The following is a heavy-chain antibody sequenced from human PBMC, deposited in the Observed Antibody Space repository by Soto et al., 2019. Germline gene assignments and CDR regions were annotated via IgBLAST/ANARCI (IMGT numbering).Heavy chain of an antibody. Sequence: QVQLQESGPGLVKPSETLSLTCTVSGGSISSYYWSWIRQSPGKGLEWIGYMYYSGSTNYNPSLKSRVTISIDTSRNQFSLKLSSVTAADTAVYYCPRGTFGVVKDWGQGTPVTVSS. CDR1: GGSISSYY. D-gene: IGHD3-22*01. CDR3: PRGTFGVVKD. J-gene: IGHJ4*02. CDR2: MYYSGST. V-gene: IGHV4-59*01.